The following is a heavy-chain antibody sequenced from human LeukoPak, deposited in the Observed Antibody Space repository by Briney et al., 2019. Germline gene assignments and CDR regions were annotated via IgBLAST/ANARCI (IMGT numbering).Heavy chain of an antibody. CDR3: AKGIAVAGFDY. CDR1: GFTFSSYG. V-gene: IGHV3-30*18. CDR2: ISYDGSNK. J-gene: IGHJ4*02. Sequence: PGRSLRLSCAASGFTFSSYGMHWVRQAPGKGREWVAVISYDGSNKYYADSVKGRFTISRDNSKNTLYLQMNSLRAEDTAVYYCAKGIAVAGFDYWGQGTLVTVSS. D-gene: IGHD6-19*01.